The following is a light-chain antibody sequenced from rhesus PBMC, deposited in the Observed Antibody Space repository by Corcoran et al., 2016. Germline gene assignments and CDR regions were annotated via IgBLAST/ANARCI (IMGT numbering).Light chain of an antibody. CDR2: DKS. J-gene: IGKJ1*01. CDR3: QQYRNWPHA. Sequence: EIVLTQSPATLSLSPGERATLSCRASQSVRSSLAWYQPKPEQAPSLLIYDKSSRATGIPDRFRGSGSWTYFTLTISSLEPEDFALYYCQQYRNWPHAFGQGTKVEIK. CDR1: QSVRSS. V-gene: IGKV3-42*03.